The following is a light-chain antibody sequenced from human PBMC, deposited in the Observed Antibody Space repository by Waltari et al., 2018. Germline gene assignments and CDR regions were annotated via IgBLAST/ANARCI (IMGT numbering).Light chain of an antibody. J-gene: IGLJ3*02. V-gene: IGLV2-11*01. CDR1: TTDIGGYYY. CDR2: EVS. CDR3: CSYAGSYAWV. Sequence: QSALTQPRSVSGSPGQSVTPPCTAATTDIGGYYYLPWYQQRPGTAPKLIISEVSKRPSGVPDRFSGSKSGNTASLTSSGLQAEDEADDYCCSYAGSYAWVFGGGTKLTVL.